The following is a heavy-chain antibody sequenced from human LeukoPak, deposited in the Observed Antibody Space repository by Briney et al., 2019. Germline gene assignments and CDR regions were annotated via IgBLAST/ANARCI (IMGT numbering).Heavy chain of an antibody. CDR3: ARRAGGYSHPYDY. CDR1: GFTFSGNY. D-gene: IGHD4-23*01. CDR2: IYSGGTT. J-gene: IGHJ4*02. Sequence: GGSLRLSCAVSGFTFSGNYMSWVRQAPGKGLEWVSLIYSGGTTYYADSVKGRFTISRDNSKNTLYLQMNSMRAEDTAVYYCARRAGGYSHPYDYWGQGIWVTVSS. V-gene: IGHV3-53*01.